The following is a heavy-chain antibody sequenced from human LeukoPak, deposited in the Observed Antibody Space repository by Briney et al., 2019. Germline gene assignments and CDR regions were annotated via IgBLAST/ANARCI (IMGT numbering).Heavy chain of an antibody. CDR1: GFTFSSYA. Sequence: PGGSLRLSCAASGFTFSSYAMSWVRQAPGKGLEWVSAISGSGGSTYYADSVKGRFTISRDNSKNTLYLQMNSLRAEDTAVYFCARGLRDSLTGNDVLDMWGLGTMVIVSS. CDR3: ARGLRDSLTGNDVLDM. J-gene: IGHJ3*02. CDR2: ISGSGGST. D-gene: IGHD3-9*01. V-gene: IGHV3-23*01.